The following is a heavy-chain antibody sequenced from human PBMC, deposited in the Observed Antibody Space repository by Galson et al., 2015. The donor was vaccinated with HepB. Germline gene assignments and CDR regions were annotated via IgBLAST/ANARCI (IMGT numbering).Heavy chain of an antibody. D-gene: IGHD2/OR15-2a*01. J-gene: IGHJ5*02. CDR1: RYSFSNYW. CDR2: IYPGDSDA. CDR3: AKQEAFNTYWLDP. V-gene: IGHV5-51*01. Sequence: SGAEVKKPGESLKISCKGSRYSFSNYWIGWVRQMPGKGLEWMGIIYPGDSDARYSPSFQGQVTISADKSISTAYLQWSSLKASDTAMYYCAKQEAFNTYWLDPWGQGTLVTVSS.